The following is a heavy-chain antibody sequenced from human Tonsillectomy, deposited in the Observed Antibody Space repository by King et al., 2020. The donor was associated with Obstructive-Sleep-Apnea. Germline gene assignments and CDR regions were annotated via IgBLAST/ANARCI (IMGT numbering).Heavy chain of an antibody. CDR1: RYTFTCCG. CDR3: ARESFHYCSGGLVPFDI. D-gene: IGHD3-10*01. V-gene: IGHV7-4-1*02. J-gene: IGHJ3*02. Sequence: QLVQSGSELKKTGASVTVSCKASRYTFTCCGLNWVRQAPGQGLEWMGWINTNTGDPTYAQGFTGRHVFSLDASVKTAYLQINNLRAEDTAVYYCARESFHYCSGGLVPFDIWGQGTMVTVSS. CDR2: INTNTGDP.